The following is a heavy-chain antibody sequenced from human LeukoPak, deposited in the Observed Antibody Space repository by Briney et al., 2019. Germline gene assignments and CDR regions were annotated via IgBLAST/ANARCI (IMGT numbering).Heavy chain of an antibody. V-gene: IGHV3-21*01. CDR1: GFTFNSYI. CDR2: ISSSSSYI. Sequence: GGSLRLSCAASGFTFNSYIMNCVRQAPGKGLEWVSSISSSSSYIYYADSVKGRFTISRDNAKNSLYLQMNSLRAEDTAVYYCARGRGTIFGVGGPWGQGTLVTVSS. D-gene: IGHD3-3*01. CDR3: ARGRGTIFGVGGP. J-gene: IGHJ5*02.